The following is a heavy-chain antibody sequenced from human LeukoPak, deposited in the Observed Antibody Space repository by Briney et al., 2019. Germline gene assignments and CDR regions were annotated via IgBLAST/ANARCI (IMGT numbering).Heavy chain of an antibody. CDR3: ARAHTSMIIVVNFDY. J-gene: IGHJ4*02. CDR2: ISGSGGST. Sequence: GSLRLSCAASGFTFSSYAMSWVRQAPGKGLEWVSAISGSGGSTYYADSVKGRFTISRDNSKNTLYLQMNSLRAEDTAVYFCARAHTSMIIVVNFDYWGQGTLVTVSS. CDR1: GFTFSSYA. V-gene: IGHV3-23*01. D-gene: IGHD3-22*01.